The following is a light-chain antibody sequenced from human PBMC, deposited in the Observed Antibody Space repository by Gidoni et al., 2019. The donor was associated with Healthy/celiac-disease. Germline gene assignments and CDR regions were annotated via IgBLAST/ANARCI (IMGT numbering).Light chain of an antibody. CDR1: NSGRKS. V-gene: IGLV3-21*02. CDR2: DDS. J-gene: IGLJ2*01. Sequence: SYVLTQPPSVSVAPGQTARITCGGNNSGRKSVHWYQQKPGQAPVLVVYDDSDRPSGIPERFSGSNSGNTATLTISRVEAGDEADCYCQVWDSSSDHSVVFGGGTKLTVL. CDR3: QVWDSSSDHSVV.